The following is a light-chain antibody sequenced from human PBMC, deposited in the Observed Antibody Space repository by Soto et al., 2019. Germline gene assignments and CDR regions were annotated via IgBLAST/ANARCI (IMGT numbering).Light chain of an antibody. CDR1: QSVSSSS. J-gene: IGKJ1*01. Sequence: EIEMTQSPGTLSLSPGQRANLSCKASQSVSSSSLAWYQQKPGQAPRLLIFGASSRATGIPDRFSGSGSGTDFTLTINRLEPEDFAVYYCQHYGNSRTFGQGTKVDIK. CDR3: QHYGNSRT. CDR2: GAS. V-gene: IGKV3-20*01.